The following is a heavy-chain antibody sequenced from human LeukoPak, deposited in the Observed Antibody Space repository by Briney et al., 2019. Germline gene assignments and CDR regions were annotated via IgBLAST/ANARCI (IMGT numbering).Heavy chain of an antibody. Sequence: PGGSLRLSCAASGFTFTNYAMSWVRQAPGKGLEWVSTIGGSGAATKYADSVKGRFTISRDNLKNTLYLQMNSLRADDTAVYYCAKSERFDPWGQGTLVTVSS. CDR1: GFTFTNYA. CDR3: AKSERFDP. J-gene: IGHJ5*02. V-gene: IGHV3-23*01. CDR2: IGGSGAAT.